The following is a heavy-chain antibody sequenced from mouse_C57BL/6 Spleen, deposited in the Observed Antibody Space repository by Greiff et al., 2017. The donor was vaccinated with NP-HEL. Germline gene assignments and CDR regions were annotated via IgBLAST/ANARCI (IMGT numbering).Heavy chain of an antibody. D-gene: IGHD3-2*02. V-gene: IGHV5-17*01. J-gene: IGHJ4*01. Sequence: EVKLMESGGGLVKPGGSLKLSCAASGFTFSDYGMHWVRQAPEKGLEWVAYISSGSSTIYYADTVKGRFTISRDNAKNTLFLQMTSLRSEDTAMYYCARTWTAQATEAMDYWGQGTSCTVSS. CDR3: ARTWTAQATEAMDY. CDR2: ISSGSSTI. CDR1: GFTFSDYG.